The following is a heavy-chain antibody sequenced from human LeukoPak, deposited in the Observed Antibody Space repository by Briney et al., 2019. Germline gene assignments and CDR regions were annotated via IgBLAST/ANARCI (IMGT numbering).Heavy chain of an antibody. V-gene: IGHV1-2*02. J-gene: IGHJ5*02. CDR3: AKRVVLDHNWFDP. Sequence: ASVKVSCKASGYTFTGYYMHWVRQAPGQGLEWMGWINPNSGGTNYAQKFQGRVTMTWDTSISTAYMELSRLRSDDTAVYYCAKRVVLDHNWFDPWGQGTLVTVSS. D-gene: IGHD2-15*01. CDR2: INPNSGGT. CDR1: GYTFTGYY.